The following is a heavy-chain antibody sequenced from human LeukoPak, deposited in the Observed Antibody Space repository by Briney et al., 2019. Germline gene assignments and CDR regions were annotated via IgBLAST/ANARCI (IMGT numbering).Heavy chain of an antibody. CDR2: IYYSGST. CDR1: GGSISSYY. D-gene: IGHD7-27*01. CDR3: ARDPGLDYFDY. J-gene: IGHJ4*02. Sequence: SETLSLTCTVSGGSISSYYWSWIRQPPGKGLEWIGYIYYSGSTNYNPSLKSRVTISVDTSKNQFSPKLSSVTAADTAVYYCARDPGLDYFDYWGQGTLVTVSS. V-gene: IGHV4-59*01.